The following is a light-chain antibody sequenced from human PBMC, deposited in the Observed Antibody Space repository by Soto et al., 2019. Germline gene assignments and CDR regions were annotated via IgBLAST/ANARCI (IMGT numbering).Light chain of an antibody. CDR2: HSS. Sequence: EIIMTQSPATLSVSTGERATLSCRATQSVSSHLAWYQQKNGQAPRLLIYHSSSRATGIPARFSGSGSGTEFSLTIIILHSEDFAFYYCQQYHTWPPSTTFGQGTRLEIK. J-gene: IGKJ5*01. V-gene: IGKV3D-15*03. CDR1: QSVSSH. CDR3: QQYHTWPPSTT.